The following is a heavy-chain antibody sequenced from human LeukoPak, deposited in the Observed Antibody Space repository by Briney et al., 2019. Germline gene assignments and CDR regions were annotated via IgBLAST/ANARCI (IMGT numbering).Heavy chain of an antibody. CDR3: AKLNARIAVAGTFDY. J-gene: IGHJ4*02. CDR2: INPSGGST. D-gene: IGHD6-19*01. V-gene: IGHV1-46*01. CDR1: GYTFTSYF. Sequence: ASVKVSCTASGYTFTSYFMHWVRQAPGQGLEWMGIINPSGGSTSYAQKFQGRVTMTRDTSTSTVYMELSSLRSEDTAVYYCAKLNARIAVAGTFDYWGQGTLVTVSS.